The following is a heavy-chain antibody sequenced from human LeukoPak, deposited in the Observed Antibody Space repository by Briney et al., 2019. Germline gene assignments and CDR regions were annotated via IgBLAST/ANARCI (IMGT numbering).Heavy chain of an antibody. CDR2: IYYSGST. Sequence: SETLSLTCTVSGGSISSSSYYWGWIRQPPGKGLEWIGSIYYSGSTYYNPSLKSRVTISVDTSKNQFSLKLSSVTAADTAVYYCARAYDSSGYKVYYFDYWGQGTLVTVSS. CDR1: GGSISSSSYY. CDR3: ARAYDSSGYKVYYFDY. V-gene: IGHV4-39*07. D-gene: IGHD3-22*01. J-gene: IGHJ4*02.